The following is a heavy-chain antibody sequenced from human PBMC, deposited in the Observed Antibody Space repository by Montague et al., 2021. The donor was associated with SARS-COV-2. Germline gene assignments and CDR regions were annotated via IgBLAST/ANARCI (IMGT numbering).Heavy chain of an antibody. CDR1: GLIFSSYE. Sequence: SLRLSCAASGLIFSSYEMNWVRQAPGKGLEWISYISGSGGGSTKHYTDSVKGRFTISRDNAKNSLYLQMNSLRVEDTAIYYCARDRDWDDWCGMDVWGQGTTVTVSS. D-gene: IGHD2-21*01. CDR2: ISGSGGGSTK. J-gene: IGHJ6*02. CDR3: ARDRDWDDWCGMDV. V-gene: IGHV3-48*03.